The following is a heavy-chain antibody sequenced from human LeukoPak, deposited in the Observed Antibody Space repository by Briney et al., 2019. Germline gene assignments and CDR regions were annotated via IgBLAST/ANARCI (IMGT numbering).Heavy chain of an antibody. CDR3: AKLRGLSSSSENNWFDP. CDR1: GFAFTSYG. J-gene: IGHJ5*02. V-gene: IGHV3-23*01. Sequence: GGSLRLSCVASGFAFTSYGMSWVRQAPGKRLEWVSGISGSGDATYYADSVKGRFTISRDNSKNTLYLQMNSLRAEETAVYYCAKLRGLSSSSENNWFDPWGQGTLVTVSS. D-gene: IGHD6-6*01. CDR2: ISGSGDAT.